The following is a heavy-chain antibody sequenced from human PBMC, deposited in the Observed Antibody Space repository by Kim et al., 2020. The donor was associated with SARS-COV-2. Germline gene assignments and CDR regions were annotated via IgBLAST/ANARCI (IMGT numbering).Heavy chain of an antibody. J-gene: IGHJ6*02. V-gene: IGHV3-33*01. D-gene: IGHD6-19*01. CDR2: IWYDGSNK. CDR3: ARDDLGYSSGWYTYYYYYYGMDV. CDR1: GFTFSSYG. Sequence: GGSLRLSCAASGFTFSSYGMHWVRQAPGKGLEWVAVIWYDGSNKYYADSVKGRFTISRDNSKNTLYLQMNSLRAEDTAVYYCARDDLGYSSGWYTYYYYYYGMDVWGQGTTVTVSS.